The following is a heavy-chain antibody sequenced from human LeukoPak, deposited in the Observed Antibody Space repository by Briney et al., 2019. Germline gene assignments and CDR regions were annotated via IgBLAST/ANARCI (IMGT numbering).Heavy chain of an antibody. CDR1: GFTFSSYD. V-gene: IGHV3-13*01. J-gene: IGHJ6*02. Sequence: GGSLRLSCAASGFTFSSYDMHWVRRATGKGLEWVSAIGTAGDTYYPGSVKGRFTISRENAKNSLYLQMNSLRAGDTAVYYCVRSSGYYYRSYYYYYGMDVWGQGTTVTVSS. D-gene: IGHD3-22*01. CDR3: VRSSGYYYRSYYYYYGMDV. CDR2: IGTAGDT.